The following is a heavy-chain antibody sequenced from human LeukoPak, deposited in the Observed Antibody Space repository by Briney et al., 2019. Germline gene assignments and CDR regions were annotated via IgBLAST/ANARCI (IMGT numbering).Heavy chain of an antibody. J-gene: IGHJ4*02. CDR1: GGSISSYY. Sequence: SETLSLTCTVSGGSISSYYWSWIRQPPGKGLEWIGYIYYSGSTNYNPSLKSRVTISVDTSKNQFSLKLNSVTAADTAVYYCVRQKITTSDYWGQGTLVTVSS. CDR3: VRQKITTSDY. D-gene: IGHD2/OR15-2a*01. CDR2: IYYSGST. V-gene: IGHV4-59*08.